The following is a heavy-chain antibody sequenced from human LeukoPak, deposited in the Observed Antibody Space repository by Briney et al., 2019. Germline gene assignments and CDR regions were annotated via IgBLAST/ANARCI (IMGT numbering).Heavy chain of an antibody. CDR3: AKDMNTVTTTFDY. CDR2: ISNDATKK. CDR1: GFTFSTYA. J-gene: IGHJ4*02. V-gene: IGHV3-30*18. Sequence: GGSLRLSCAASGFTFSTYAMHWVRQAPGKGLEWVAVISNDATKKYYVDSVKGRSTISRGNSENTLYLQMNSLRAEDTAVYYCAKDMNTVTTTFDYWGQGTLVTVSS. D-gene: IGHD4-17*01.